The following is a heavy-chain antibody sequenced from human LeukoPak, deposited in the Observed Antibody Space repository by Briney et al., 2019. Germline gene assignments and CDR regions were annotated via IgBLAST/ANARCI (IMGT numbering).Heavy chain of an antibody. D-gene: IGHD1-7*01. J-gene: IGHJ4*02. Sequence: VASVKVSCKASGYTFTNYDINWVRQAPGKGLEWMGGFDPEDGETIYAQKFQGRVTMTEDTSTDTAYMELSSLRSEDTAVYYCATRPITGTTRVDYWGQGTLVTVSS. V-gene: IGHV1-24*01. CDR2: FDPEDGET. CDR3: ATRPITGTTRVDY. CDR1: GYTFTNYD.